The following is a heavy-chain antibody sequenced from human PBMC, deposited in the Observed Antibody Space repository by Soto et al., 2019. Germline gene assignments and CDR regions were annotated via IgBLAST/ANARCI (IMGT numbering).Heavy chain of an antibody. J-gene: IGHJ4*02. CDR1: GFTFSSYV. CDR2: IDGSGGST. CDR3: AKRESCSGGNCPFDY. D-gene: IGHD2-15*01. Sequence: EVRLLESGGGLVQPGGSLRLSCAASGFTFSSYVMSWVRQAPGKGLEWVSTIDGSGGSTYYADSVKGRFTISRDISKNTLYMQMNSLRAEDTAVYYCAKRESCSGGNCPFDYWGQGTLVTVSS. V-gene: IGHV3-23*01.